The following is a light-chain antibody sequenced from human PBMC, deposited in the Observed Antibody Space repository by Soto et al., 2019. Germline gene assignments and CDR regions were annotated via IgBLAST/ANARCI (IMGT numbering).Light chain of an antibody. V-gene: IGLV2-14*01. CDR1: SSDVGGYNY. CDR2: HVS. CDR3: SSYTSTSTYV. Sequence: QSVLTQPASVSGSPGQSITISCTGTSSDVGGYNYVSWYQQYPGKAPKLMIYHVSNRPSGVSNRFSGSKSGNSASLTISGLQHEDEADYYCSSYTSTSTYVFGIGTKVXVL. J-gene: IGLJ1*01.